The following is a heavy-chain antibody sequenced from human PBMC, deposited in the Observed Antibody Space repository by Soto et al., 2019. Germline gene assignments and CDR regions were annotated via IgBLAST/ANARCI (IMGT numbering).Heavy chain of an antibody. CDR3: ARESEDLTSNFDY. CDR1: GFPFTSYS. CDR2: ISSTTNYI. Sequence: SLRLSCAASGFPFTSYSMTWARKAPGKGLEWVSSISSTTNYIYYGDSMKGRFTISRDNAKNSLYLEMNSLRAEDTAVYYCARESEDLTSNFDYWGQGTLVTVSS. J-gene: IGHJ4*02. V-gene: IGHV3-21*06.